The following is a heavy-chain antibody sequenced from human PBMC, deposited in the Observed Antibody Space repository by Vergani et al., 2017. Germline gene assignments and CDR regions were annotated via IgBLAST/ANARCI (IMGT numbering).Heavy chain of an antibody. CDR3: AREISSRSNWGYFRYFDY. J-gene: IGHJ4*02. Sequence: EVQLVESGGGLVKPGGSLRLSCAASGFTFSSYSMNWVRQAPGKGLEWVSSISSSSSYIYYADSVKGRFTISRDNAKNSLYLQMNSLRAEDTAVYYCAREISSRSNWGYFRYFDYWDQGTLVTVSA. CDR1: GFTFSSYS. D-gene: IGHD7-27*01. V-gene: IGHV3-21*01. CDR2: ISSSSSYI.